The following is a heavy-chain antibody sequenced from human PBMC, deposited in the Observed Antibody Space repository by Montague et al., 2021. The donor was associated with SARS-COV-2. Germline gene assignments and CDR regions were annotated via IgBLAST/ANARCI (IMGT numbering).Heavy chain of an antibody. V-gene: IGHV4-61*02. D-gene: IGHD3-10*01. CDR2: IYTNGST. CDR1: GGSIGSGSYY. Sequence: TLSLTCTVSGGSIGSGSYYWSWIRQPAGKGLEWIGRIYTNGSTNYNPSLKSRVTISVDTSKNQFSLKLSSVTAADTAVYYCARVGVGTMVRGVIPAYYYYGMDVWGQGTTVTVSS. J-gene: IGHJ6*02. CDR3: ARVGVGTMVRGVIPAYYYYGMDV.